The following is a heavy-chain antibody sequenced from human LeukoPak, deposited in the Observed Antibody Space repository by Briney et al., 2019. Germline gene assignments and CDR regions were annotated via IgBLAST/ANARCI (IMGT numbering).Heavy chain of an antibody. CDR3: ATRFGSGYYDY. D-gene: IGHD3-22*01. CDR2: ISSSGKII. V-gene: IGHV3-48*03. J-gene: IGHJ4*02. CDR1: GFTFSSYE. Sequence: GGSLRLSCAASGFTFSSYEMTWVRQAPGKGLEWVSYISSSGKIIYYADSVKGRFTISRDNAKNSLYQQMNSLRAEDTAVYYCATRFGSGYYDYWGQGTLVTVSS.